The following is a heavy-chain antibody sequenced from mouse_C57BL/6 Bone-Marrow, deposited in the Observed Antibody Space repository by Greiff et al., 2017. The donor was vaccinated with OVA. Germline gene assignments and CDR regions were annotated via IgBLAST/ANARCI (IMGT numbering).Heavy chain of an antibody. CDR3: ARSDAITTVVDYYAMDY. Sequence: VNVVESGAELMKPGASVKLSCKATGYTFTGYWIEWVKQRPGHGLEWIGEILPGSGSTNYNEKFKGKATFTADTSSNTAYMQLSSLTTEDSAIYYCARSDAITTVVDYYAMDYWGQGTSVTVSS. CDR1: GYTFTGYW. V-gene: IGHV1-9*01. CDR2: ILPGSGST. J-gene: IGHJ4*01. D-gene: IGHD1-1*01.